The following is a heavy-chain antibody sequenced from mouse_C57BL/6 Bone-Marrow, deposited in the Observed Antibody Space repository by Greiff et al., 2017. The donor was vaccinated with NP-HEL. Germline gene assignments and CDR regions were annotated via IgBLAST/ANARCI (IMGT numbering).Heavy chain of an antibody. V-gene: IGHV1-64*01. Sequence: VQLQQPGAELVKPGASVKLSCKASGYTFTSYWMHWVKQRPGQGLEWIGMIHPNSGSTNYNEKFKSKATLTVDKSSRTAYMQLSSLTSEDSAVYYCARRDYYSNSYYAMDYWGQGTSVTVSS. CDR1: GYTFTSYW. J-gene: IGHJ4*01. CDR2: IHPNSGST. CDR3: ARRDYYSNSYYAMDY. D-gene: IGHD2-5*01.